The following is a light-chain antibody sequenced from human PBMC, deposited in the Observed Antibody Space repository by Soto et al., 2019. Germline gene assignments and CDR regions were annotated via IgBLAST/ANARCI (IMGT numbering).Light chain of an antibody. CDR3: QQYYSTLIT. CDR2: WAS. V-gene: IGKV4-1*01. Sequence: DIALTQSPDSLALSLGERATMNCKSSQSVLYSSYNKSYLAWYRVKPGRPPKLLFSWASTRESGVPDRFSGRGSGTDLTLSISSLQAEDVAVYYCQQYYSTLITLGQGTRLEIK. CDR1: QSVLYSSYNKSY. J-gene: IGKJ5*01.